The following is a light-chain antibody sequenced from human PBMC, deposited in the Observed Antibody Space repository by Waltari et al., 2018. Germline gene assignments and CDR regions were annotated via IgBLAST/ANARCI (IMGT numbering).Light chain of an antibody. CDR3: SSYAGSNHLV. V-gene: IGLV2-8*01. Sequence: QSALTQPPSASGSPGQSVTISCTGTSSDVGGYNYVSWYQHHPGNAPKLMVYEVNKRPSGVPDRFSGAKSGNTASLTVSGLQAEDESDYYCSSYAGSNHLVFGGGTKLTVL. CDR2: EVN. J-gene: IGLJ3*02. CDR1: SSDVGGYNY.